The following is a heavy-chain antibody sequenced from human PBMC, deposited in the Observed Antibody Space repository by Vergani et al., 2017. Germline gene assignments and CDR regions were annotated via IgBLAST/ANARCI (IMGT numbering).Heavy chain of an antibody. CDR3: ARDRGYSSSWYGWFDP. CDR2: IIPIFGTA. D-gene: IGHD6-13*01. J-gene: IGHJ5*02. CDR1: GGTFSSYA. V-gene: IGHV1-69*13. Sequence: QVQLVQSGAEVKKPGSSVKVSCKASGGTFSSYAISWVRQAPGQGLEWMGRIIPIFGTANYVQKFQGRVTITADESTSTAYMELSSLRSEDTAVYYCARDRGYSSSWYGWFDPWGQGTLVTVSS.